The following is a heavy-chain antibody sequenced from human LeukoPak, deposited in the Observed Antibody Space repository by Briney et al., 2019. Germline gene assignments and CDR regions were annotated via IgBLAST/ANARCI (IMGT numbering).Heavy chain of an antibody. CDR1: GFTFSSYD. CDR2: VVGGGTT. Sequence: PGGSLRLSCAASGFTFSSYDMAWVRQTPGKGLEWVSTVVGGGTTFYADSVRGRFTISRDNSKNTLYLQMNSLRGDDTAVYYCAKYGVVLPPGSHIPHWFAPSGQASLVTVSS. D-gene: IGHD2-15*01. CDR3: AKYGVVLPPGSHIPHWFAP. V-gene: IGHV3-23*01. J-gene: IGHJ5*02.